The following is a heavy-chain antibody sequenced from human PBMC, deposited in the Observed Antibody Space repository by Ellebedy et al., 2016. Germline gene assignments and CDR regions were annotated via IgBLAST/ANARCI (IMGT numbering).Heavy chain of an antibody. CDR1: GGSISISTYY. D-gene: IGHD2-8*01. V-gene: IGHV4-39*01. Sequence: SETLSLTCTVSGGSISISTYYWGWIRQPPGKGLEWIGSLYYSGSTYYNPSLKSRVTISVDTSKNQFSLKLSSVTAADTAVYYCAGRDYCTNGVCYRSNSNDWYFDLWGRGTLVTVSS. J-gene: IGHJ2*01. CDR2: LYYSGST. CDR3: AGRDYCTNGVCYRSNSNDWYFDL.